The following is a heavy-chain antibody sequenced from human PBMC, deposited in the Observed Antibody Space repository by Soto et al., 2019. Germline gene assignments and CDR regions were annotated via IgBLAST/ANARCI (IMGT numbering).Heavy chain of an antibody. J-gene: IGHJ5*02. CDR2: IIPIFGTA. V-gene: IGHV1-69*01. D-gene: IGHD2-2*01. CDR3: ARSEIVVVPAAPKAWFDP. Sequence: QVQLVQSGAEVKKPGSSVKVSCKASGGTFSSYAISWVRQAPGQGPEWMGGIIPIFGTANYAQKFQGRVTITADESTSTAYMELSSLRSEDTAVYYCARSEIVVVPAAPKAWFDPWGQGTLVTVSS. CDR1: GGTFSSYA.